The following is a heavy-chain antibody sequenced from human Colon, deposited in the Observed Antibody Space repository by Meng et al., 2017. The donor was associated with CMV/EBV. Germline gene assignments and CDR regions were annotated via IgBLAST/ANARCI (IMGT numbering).Heavy chain of an antibody. CDR3: ARYVASDGWYNDH. J-gene: IGHJ4*02. CDR1: GGSTSSRSSY. V-gene: IGHV4-39*07. D-gene: IGHD6-19*01. CDR2: IFYDGTT. Sequence: GSLRLSCTVSGGSTSSRSSYWGWIRQPPGKGLEWIGNIFYDGTTYYNPSLQSRVSVSLDTSRNQFSLKLTSVTAAATAIYYCARYVASDGWYNDHWGQGTLVTVSS.